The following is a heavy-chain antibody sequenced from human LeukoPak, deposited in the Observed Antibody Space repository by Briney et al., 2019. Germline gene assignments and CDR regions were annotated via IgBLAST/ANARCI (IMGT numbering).Heavy chain of an antibody. CDR2: INHNGST. CDR1: GGSFSGYY. J-gene: IGHJ4*02. CDR3: ARAARVRPKPGRGFFDY. Sequence: SETLSLTCAVYGGSFSGYYWSWIRQPPGKGLEWIGEINHNGSTNYNPSLKSRVTISVDTSKNQFSLKLSSVTAADTAVYYCARAARVRPKPGRGFFDYWGQGTLVNGSP. D-gene: IGHD1-26*01. V-gene: IGHV4-34*01.